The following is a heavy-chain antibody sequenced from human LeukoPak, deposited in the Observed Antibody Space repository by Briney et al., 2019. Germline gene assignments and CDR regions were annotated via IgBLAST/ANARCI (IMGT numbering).Heavy chain of an antibody. J-gene: IGHJ4*02. CDR3: ARTRYYYNSRSYGAPYYFDY. D-gene: IGHD3-10*01. V-gene: IGHV4-59*08. CDR2: IYDSGST. Sequence: SETLSLTCTVSGGSISSYYWSWIRQPPGKGLEWIGYIYDSGSTNYNPSLKSRVTISVDTSKNQFSLKLSSVTAADTAVYYCARTRYYYNSRSYGAPYYFDYWGQGTLVTVSS. CDR1: GGSISSYY.